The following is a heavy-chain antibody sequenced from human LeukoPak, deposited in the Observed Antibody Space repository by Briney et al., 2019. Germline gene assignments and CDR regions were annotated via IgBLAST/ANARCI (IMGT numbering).Heavy chain of an antibody. V-gene: IGHV4-39*07. D-gene: IGHD2-2*01. CDR1: GVSISSGDYY. CDR2: IYYSGST. CDR3: ARDRGLYCSSTSCTDNWFDP. J-gene: IGHJ5*02. Sequence: SETLSLTCTVSGVSISSGDYYWSWIRQPPGKGLEWIGSIYYSGSTYYNPSLKSRVTISVDTSKNQFSLKLSSVTAADTAVYYCARDRGLYCSSTSCTDNWFDPWGQGTLVTVSS.